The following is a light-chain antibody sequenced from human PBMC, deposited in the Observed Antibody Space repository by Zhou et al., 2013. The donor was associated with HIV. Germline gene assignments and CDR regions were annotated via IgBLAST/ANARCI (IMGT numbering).Light chain of an antibody. J-gene: IGKJ4*01. CDR1: QSLLHSNGYNY. Sequence: DIVMTQSPLSLPVTPGGPASISCRSSQSLLHSNGYNYLDWYLQKPGQSPQLLIYLGSNRASGVPDRFSGSGSGTDFTLKISRVEAEDVGVYYCMQALQTPRLTFGGGTKVE. CDR2: LGS. CDR3: MQALQTPRLT. V-gene: IGKV2-28*01.